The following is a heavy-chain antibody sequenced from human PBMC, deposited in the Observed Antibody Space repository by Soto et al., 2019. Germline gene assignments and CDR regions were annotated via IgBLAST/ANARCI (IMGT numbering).Heavy chain of an antibody. CDR3: ARNHYYDGSASSSINWFDP. CDR2: IYYSGST. D-gene: IGHD3-22*01. V-gene: IGHV4-59*01. CDR1: GGSISSYY. Sequence: SETLSLTCTVSGGSISSYYWSWFRQPPGTGLEWIGYIYYSGSTNYNPSLKSRVTILVDTSKNQFSLKLNSVTAADTAVYYCARNHYYDGSASSSINWFDPWGKGTLVTVS. J-gene: IGHJ5*02.